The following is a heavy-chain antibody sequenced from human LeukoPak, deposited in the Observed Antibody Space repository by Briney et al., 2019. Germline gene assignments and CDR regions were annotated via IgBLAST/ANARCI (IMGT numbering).Heavy chain of an antibody. CDR3: ARAEGDYDPLNWIDP. CDR1: GYTFRNHG. J-gene: IGHJ5*02. D-gene: IGHD3-16*01. CDR2: ISAHTGNT. Sequence: ASVKVSCKASGYTFRNHGIGWVRQAPGQGLEWVGWISAHTGNTNYAQKVQGRVTMTTDTSTSTAYMELRSLTSDDTAVCYCARAEGDYDPLNWIDPWGQGTLVIVSS. V-gene: IGHV1-18*01.